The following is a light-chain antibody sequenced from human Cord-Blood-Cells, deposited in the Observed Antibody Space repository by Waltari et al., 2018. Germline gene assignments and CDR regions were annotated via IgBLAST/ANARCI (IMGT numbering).Light chain of an antibody. CDR3: CSYAGSSTYWV. CDR1: SSDVGSYNL. Sequence: QSALTQPASVSGSPGQSITISCTGTSSDVGSYNLVSWYQQHPGKAPKLMIYEGSKRPSGVSNRFSGSKSGNTASLTISGLQAEDEADYYCCSYAGSSTYWVFGGWTKLTVL. CDR2: EGS. J-gene: IGLJ3*02. V-gene: IGLV2-23*01.